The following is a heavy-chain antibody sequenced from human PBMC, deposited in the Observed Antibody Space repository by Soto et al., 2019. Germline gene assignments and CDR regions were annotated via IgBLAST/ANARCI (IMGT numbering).Heavy chain of an antibody. Sequence: EVQLVESGGGLVQPGGSLRLSCAASGFTFSNYDMHWVRQTTGKGLEWVSGIGTVGDTYYSGSVKGRFSISRENAKNSFYLQMNSLRAEDTAVYYCASGGLHICGQGTLVTVSS. V-gene: IGHV3-13*01. CDR3: ASGGLHI. D-gene: IGHD3-16*01. J-gene: IGHJ4*02. CDR2: IGTVGDT. CDR1: GFTFSNYD.